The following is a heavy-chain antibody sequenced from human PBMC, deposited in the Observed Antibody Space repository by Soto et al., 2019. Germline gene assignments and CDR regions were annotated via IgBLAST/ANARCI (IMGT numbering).Heavy chain of an antibody. J-gene: IGHJ5*02. V-gene: IGHV1-18*01. CDR2: ISAYNGNT. CDR3: ARSYDSSGYYYYHNWFDP. D-gene: IGHD3-22*01. CDR1: GYTFTSYG. Sequence: ASVKVFCKASGYTFTSYGISWVRQAPGQGLEWMGWISAYNGNTNYAQKLQGRVTMTTDTSTSTAYMELRSLRSDDTAVYYCARSYDSSGYYYYHNWFDPWGQGTLVTVSS.